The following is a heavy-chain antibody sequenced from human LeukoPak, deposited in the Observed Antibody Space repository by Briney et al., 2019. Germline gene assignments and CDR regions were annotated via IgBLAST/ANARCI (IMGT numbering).Heavy chain of an antibody. CDR2: IGAYNGST. V-gene: IGHV1-18*01. D-gene: IGHD3-16*01. J-gene: IGHJ4*02. Sequence: ASVKVSCKASGYTFISYGISWVRQAPGQGLEWMGWIGAYNGSTNYAQKFQGRVTMTTDTSTSTVYMELRGLRSDDTAVYYCARDQSGGGDYWGQGTRVSVSS. CDR3: ARDQSGGGDY. CDR1: GYTFISYG.